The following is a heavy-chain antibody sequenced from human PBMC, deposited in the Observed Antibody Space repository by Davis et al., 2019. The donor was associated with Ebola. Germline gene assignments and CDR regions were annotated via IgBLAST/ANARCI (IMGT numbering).Heavy chain of an antibody. CDR1: CGSLRRYY. D-gene: IGHD3-16*01. J-gene: IGHJ1*01. V-gene: IGHV4-59*08. CDR2: IYYSGST. CDR3: ARHWGGYFQY. Sequence: SVPLSLTCPVSCGSLRRYYWCWTRQSPGKGLEWIGYIYYSGSTNYNSSLRSRVTISVDTSKNQFSLNLRSVTAADTAVYYCARHWGGYFQYWGQGTLVTVSS.